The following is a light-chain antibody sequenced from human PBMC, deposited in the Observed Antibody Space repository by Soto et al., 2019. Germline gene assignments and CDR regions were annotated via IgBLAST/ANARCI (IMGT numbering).Light chain of an antibody. Sequence: QSALTQPASVSGSPGQSITISCTGTSSDIGGYNYVSWYQQLPGKVPKLIIYDVSNRPSGVSDRFSGSKSGNAASLTISGLQAEDEADYYFSSYTSTSTLDVFGTGTKLTVL. CDR2: DVS. J-gene: IGLJ1*01. CDR3: SSYTSTSTLDV. V-gene: IGLV2-14*03. CDR1: SSDIGGYNY.